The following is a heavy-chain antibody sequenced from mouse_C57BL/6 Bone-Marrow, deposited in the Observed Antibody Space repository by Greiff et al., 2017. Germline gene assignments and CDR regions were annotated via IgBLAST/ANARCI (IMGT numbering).Heavy chain of an antibody. V-gene: IGHV1-55*01. J-gene: IGHJ2*01. CDR1: GYTFTSYW. Sequence: VQLQQPGAELVKPGASVKMSCKASGYTFTSYWITWVKQRPGQGLEWIGDIYPGSGSTNYNEKFKSKATLTVDTSSSTAYMQLSSLTSEDSAVYYCARGNRLRRNFDYWGQGTTLTVSS. CDR2: IYPGSGST. D-gene: IGHD2-4*01. CDR3: ARGNRLRRNFDY.